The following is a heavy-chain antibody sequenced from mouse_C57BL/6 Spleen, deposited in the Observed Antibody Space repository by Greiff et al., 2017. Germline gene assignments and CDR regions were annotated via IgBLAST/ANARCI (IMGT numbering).Heavy chain of an antibody. CDR1: GYAFSSYW. CDR2: IYPGDGDT. V-gene: IGHV1-80*01. CDR3: ARFPNWDNWYFDV. D-gene: IGHD4-1*01. J-gene: IGHJ1*03. Sequence: QVQLKQSGAELVKPGASVKISCKASGYAFSSYWMNWVKQRPGKGLGWIGQIYPGDGDTNYNGKFKGKATLTADKSSSTAYMQLSSLTSEDSAVYFCARFPNWDNWYFDVWGTGTTVTVSS.